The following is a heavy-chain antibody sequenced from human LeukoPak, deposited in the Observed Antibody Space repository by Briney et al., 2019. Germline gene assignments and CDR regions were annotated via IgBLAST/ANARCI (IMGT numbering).Heavy chain of an antibody. CDR2: ISSSSSTI. CDR1: GFTFSSDS. CDR3: ARDRGGSYSAIDY. D-gene: IGHD1-26*01. V-gene: IGHV3-48*04. Sequence: GESLRLSCAASGFTFSSDSMNWDRQAPGKGLEWVSFISSSSSTIYYADSVKGRFTISRDNAKNSLYLQMNSLRAEDTAVCYCARDRGGSYSAIDYWGQGTLVTVSS. J-gene: IGHJ4*02.